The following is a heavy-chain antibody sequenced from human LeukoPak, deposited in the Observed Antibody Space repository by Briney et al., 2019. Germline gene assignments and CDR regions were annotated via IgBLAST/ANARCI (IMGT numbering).Heavy chain of an antibody. J-gene: IGHJ6*04. Sequence: GGSLRLSCAASGFTFSSYWMSWVRQAPGKGLEWVANIKQDGSEKYYVDSVKGRFTISRDNAKNSLYLQMNSLRAEDTAVYYCACWLCSGGSCPRVGDVWGKGTTVTVSS. CDR1: GFTFSSYW. CDR3: ACWLCSGGSCPRVGDV. CDR2: IKQDGSEK. V-gene: IGHV3-7*01. D-gene: IGHD2-15*01.